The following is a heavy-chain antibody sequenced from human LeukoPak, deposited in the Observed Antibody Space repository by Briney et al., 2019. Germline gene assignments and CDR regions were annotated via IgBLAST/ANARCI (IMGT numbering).Heavy chain of an antibody. J-gene: IGHJ4*02. D-gene: IGHD3-10*01. CDR3: ARGYGDQGY. Sequence: VRXXXGXXLVWVSRINSDGSSTSYADSVKGRFTISRDNAKNTLYLQMNSLRAEDTAVYYCARGYGDQGYWGQGTLVTVSS. CDR2: INSDGSST. V-gene: IGHV3-74*01.